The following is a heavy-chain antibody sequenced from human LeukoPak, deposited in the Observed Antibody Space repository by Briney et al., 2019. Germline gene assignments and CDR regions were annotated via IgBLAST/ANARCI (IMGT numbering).Heavy chain of an antibody. J-gene: IGHJ4*02. Sequence: SETLSLTCSVSGGSIRSTTYYWGWIRQPPGKGLEWIGSIYYSGNTYYSPSLMSRVTISVDTSKNQFSLILRSVTAADTAVYYCARQGYGGNPQGAADYWGQGTLVTVSS. V-gene: IGHV4-39*07. CDR3: ARQGYGGNPQGAADY. CDR1: GGSIRSTTYY. D-gene: IGHD4-23*01. CDR2: IYYSGNT.